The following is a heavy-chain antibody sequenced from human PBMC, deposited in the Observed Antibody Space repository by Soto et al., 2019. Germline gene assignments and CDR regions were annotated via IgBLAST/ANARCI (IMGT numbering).Heavy chain of an antibody. CDR3: ARRGHIAVAGTFDP. D-gene: IGHD6-19*01. J-gene: IGHJ5*02. V-gene: IGHV4-31*03. CDR1: CGSIISGGYY. CDR2: IYYSGST. Sequence: SETLSLTFTVSCGSIISGGYYWSWIRQHPGKGLEWIGYIYYSGSTYYNPSLKSRVTISVDTSKNQFSLKLSSVTAADTAVYYCARRGHIAVAGTFDPWGQGTLVTVSS.